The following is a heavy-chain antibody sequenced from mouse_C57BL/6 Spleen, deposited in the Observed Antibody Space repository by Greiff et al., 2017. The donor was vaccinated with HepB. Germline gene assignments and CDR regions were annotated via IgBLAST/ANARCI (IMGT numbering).Heavy chain of an antibody. J-gene: IGHJ4*01. Sequence: EVQLQQSGPELVKPGASVKMSCKASGYPFTNYNIPWVKQTHGKSLNGIGYINPNNGGTSYNQKFKGKSTLTVNKSSSTAYMELRSLTSEASAVYYCARLGGDYYAMDYWGQGTSVTVSS. CDR3: ARLGGDYYAMDY. CDR2: INPNNGGT. CDR1: GYPFTNYN. V-gene: IGHV1-22*01.